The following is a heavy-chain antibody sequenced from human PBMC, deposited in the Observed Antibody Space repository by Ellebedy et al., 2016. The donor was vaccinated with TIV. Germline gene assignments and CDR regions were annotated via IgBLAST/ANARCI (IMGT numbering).Heavy chain of an antibody. CDR2: IYYSGST. J-gene: IGHJ3*02. CDR3: ASRAIFGMGIDAFDI. V-gene: IGHV4-59*01. D-gene: IGHD3-3*01. Sequence: SETLSLTXTVSGGSISSYYWSWIRQPPGKGLEWIGYIYYSGSTNYNPSLKSRVTISVDTSKNQFSLKLSSVTAADTAEYYCASRAIFGMGIDAFDIWGQGTMVTVSS. CDR1: GGSISSYY.